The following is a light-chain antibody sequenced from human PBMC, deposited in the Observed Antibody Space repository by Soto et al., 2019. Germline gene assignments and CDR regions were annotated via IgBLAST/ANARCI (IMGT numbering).Light chain of an antibody. Sequence: QSVLTQPRSVSGSPGQPVTISCTGTSSDVGGYNYVSWYQQHPGKAPKLMIYDVSQRPSVVPDRFAGSKSGNTAFLTISGLPADDEADYYCCSYAGSYTVVFGGGTKLTVL. J-gene: IGLJ2*01. CDR3: CSYAGSYTVV. CDR2: DVS. V-gene: IGLV2-11*01. CDR1: SSDVGGYNY.